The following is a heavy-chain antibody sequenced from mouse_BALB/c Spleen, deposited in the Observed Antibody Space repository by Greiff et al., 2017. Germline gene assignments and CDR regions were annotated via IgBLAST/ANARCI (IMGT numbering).Heavy chain of an antibody. J-gene: IGHJ4*01. V-gene: IGHV1-67*01. CDR3: AREGNYDGAMDY. D-gene: IGHD2-4*01. CDR2: ISTYYGNT. Sequence: QVQLQQSGPELVRPGVSVKISCKGSSYTFTDYAMHWVKQSHAKSLEWIGVISTYYGNTNYNQKFKGKATMTVDKSSSTAYMELARLTSEDSAVYYCAREGNYDGAMDYWGQGTSVTVSS. CDR1: SYTFTDYA.